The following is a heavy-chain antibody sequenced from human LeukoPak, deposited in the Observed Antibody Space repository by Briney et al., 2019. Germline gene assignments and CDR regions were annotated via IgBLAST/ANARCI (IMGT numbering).Heavy chain of an antibody. Sequence: GGSLRLSYAASGFTFSNYDMHWVRQATGKGLEWVSGIGTAGDIYYPGSVKGRFTISRENAKNSLYLQKNSLRAEDTAVYYCARRAGAYSHPYDYWGQGTLVTVSS. CDR2: IGTAGDI. J-gene: IGHJ4*02. CDR3: ARRAGAYSHPYDY. CDR1: GFTFSNYD. D-gene: IGHD4/OR15-4a*01. V-gene: IGHV3-13*01.